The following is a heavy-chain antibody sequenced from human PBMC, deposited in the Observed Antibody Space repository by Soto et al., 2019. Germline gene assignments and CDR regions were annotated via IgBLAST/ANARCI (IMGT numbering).Heavy chain of an antibody. V-gene: IGHV3-74*01. CDR1: GFTFNNYW. CDR3: AKATVTPDY. CDR2: INNDGSST. Sequence: GGSLRLSCAASGFTFNNYWMHWVRQAPGKGLVWVSRINNDGSSTNYAESVKGRFTISRDNAKNTLYLQMNSLRAEDTAVYYCAKATVTPDYWGQGTLVTVSS. D-gene: IGHD4-17*01. J-gene: IGHJ4*02.